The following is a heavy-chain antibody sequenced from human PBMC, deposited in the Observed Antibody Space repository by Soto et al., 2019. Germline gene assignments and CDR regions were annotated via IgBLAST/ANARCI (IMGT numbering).Heavy chain of an antibody. CDR1: GYTFSTYW. Sequence: VESLKISCTGSGYTFSTYWIAWVRQTPWKGLEWMGVIYPGDSDTRYSPSFKGQVTISADTSISTAYLQWSSLKASDTAIYYCPKHASFNLFEWPHSDNSFERWGKGTMVTVSA. D-gene: IGHD3-9*01. V-gene: IGHV5-51*01. CDR2: IYPGDSDT. J-gene: IGHJ1*01. CDR3: PKHASFNLFEWPHSDNSFER.